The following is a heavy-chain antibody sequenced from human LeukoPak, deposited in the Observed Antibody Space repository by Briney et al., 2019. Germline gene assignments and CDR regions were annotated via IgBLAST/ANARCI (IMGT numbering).Heavy chain of an antibody. Sequence: SETLSLTCTVSGGSISSYYWSWIRQPPGKGLEWIGYIYYSGSTNYNPSLKSRVTISVDTSKNQFSLKLSSVTAADTAVYYCARYGSGSYYRPDYYYYMDVWGKGTTVTVSS. D-gene: IGHD3-10*01. CDR2: IYYSGST. CDR1: GGSISSYY. V-gene: IGHV4-59*01. J-gene: IGHJ6*03. CDR3: ARYGSGSYYRPDYYYYMDV.